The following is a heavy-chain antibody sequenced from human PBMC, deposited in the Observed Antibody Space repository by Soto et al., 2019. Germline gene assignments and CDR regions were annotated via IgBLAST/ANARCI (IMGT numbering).Heavy chain of an antibody. V-gene: IGHV4-34*01. D-gene: IGHD5-12*01. CDR2: INHSGST. CDR3: ARVIDIVATGGNAFDI. Sequence: SETLSLTCTVYGGSFSGYYWTWIRQPPGTGLEWIGEINHSGSTNYNPSLKSRVTISVDTSKNQFSLKLTSVTAADTAVYYCARVIDIVATGGNAFDIWAQGTTVTVSS. J-gene: IGHJ3*02. CDR1: GGSFSGYY.